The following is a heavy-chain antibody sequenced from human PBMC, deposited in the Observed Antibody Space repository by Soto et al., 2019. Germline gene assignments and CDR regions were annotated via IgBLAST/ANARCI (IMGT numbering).Heavy chain of an antibody. V-gene: IGHV4-39*01. J-gene: IGHJ4*02. D-gene: IGHD1-26*01. CDR3: ARETGGAIDY. CDR2: IYHSGST. Sequence: QLQLQESGPGLLRPSETLTLTCTVSGDSISTSSYYWGWVRQPPGKGLEWIGTIYHSGSTFYKPSLRSRVTLSVDTSRNQFSMKVNSVTAADTATNSCARETGGAIDYWGQGILVTVSS. CDR1: GDSISTSSYY.